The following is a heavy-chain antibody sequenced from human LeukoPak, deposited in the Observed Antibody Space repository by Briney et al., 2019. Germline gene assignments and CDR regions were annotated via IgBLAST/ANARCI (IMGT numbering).Heavy chain of an antibody. Sequence: PGGSLRLSCAASGFTFSSYAMSWVRQAPGKGLEWVSAISGSGGSTYYADSVKGRFTISRDNSKNTLYLQMNSLRAEDTAVYYCAKGYGSGRPTPRTRGQYFDYWGQGTLVTVSS. V-gene: IGHV3-23*01. D-gene: IGHD3-10*01. CDR2: ISGSGGST. CDR1: GFTFSSYA. J-gene: IGHJ4*02. CDR3: AKGYGSGRPTPRTRGQYFDY.